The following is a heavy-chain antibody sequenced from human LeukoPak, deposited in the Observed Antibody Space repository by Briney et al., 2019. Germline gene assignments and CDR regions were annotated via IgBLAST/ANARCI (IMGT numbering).Heavy chain of an antibody. V-gene: IGHV4-4*07. J-gene: IGHJ5*02. CDR2: IYTSGST. CDR1: GGSISSYY. CDR3: ASDHPDILGGVDP. D-gene: IGHD2-21*01. Sequence: SETLSLTCTVSGGSISSYYWSGIRQPAGKGLEWIGRIYTSGSTNYNPSLKSRVTMSVDMSKNQFSLKLSSVTAAATAVYYCASDHPDILGGVDPWGQGTLVTVSS.